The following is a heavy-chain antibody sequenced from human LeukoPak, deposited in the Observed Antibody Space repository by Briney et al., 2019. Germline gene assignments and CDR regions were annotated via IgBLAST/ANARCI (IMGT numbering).Heavy chain of an antibody. D-gene: IGHD2-15*01. Sequence: GGSLRLSCAASGFTFSSYWMSWVRQAPGKGLEWVANIKQDGSEKYYVDSVKGRFTISRDNAKNSLYLQANSLRAEDTAVYYCARARRYLGYCSGGSCYGYFDYWGQGTLVTVSS. CDR2: IKQDGSEK. CDR1: GFTFSSYW. V-gene: IGHV3-7*01. J-gene: IGHJ4*02. CDR3: ARARRYLGYCSGGSCYGYFDY.